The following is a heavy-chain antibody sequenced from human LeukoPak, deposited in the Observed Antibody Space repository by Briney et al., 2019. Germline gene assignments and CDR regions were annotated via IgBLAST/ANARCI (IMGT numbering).Heavy chain of an antibody. CDR1: GFTVSSNY. CDR3: ARVPQNYYDSSGSVYYFDY. Sequence: PGGSLRLSCAASGFTVSSNYMSWVRQAPGKGLEWVSVIYSGGSTYYADSVKGRFTISRDNSKNTLYLQMNSLRAEDTAVYYCARVPQNYYDSSGSVYYFDYWGRGTLVTVSS. D-gene: IGHD3-22*01. V-gene: IGHV3-66*01. J-gene: IGHJ4*02. CDR2: IYSGGST.